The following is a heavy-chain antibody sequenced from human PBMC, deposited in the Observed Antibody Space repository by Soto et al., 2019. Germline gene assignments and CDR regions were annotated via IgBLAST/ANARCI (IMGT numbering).Heavy chain of an antibody. CDR2: ISAYSGNT. Sequence: ASVKVSCKASGYTFTTYGISWVRQAPGQGLEWMGWISAYSGNTKFAQKLQGRVTMTTDTSTSTAYMELRSLRSDDTAVYYCARDHSLDYWGQGTLVTVSS. CDR3: ARDHSLDY. J-gene: IGHJ4*02. V-gene: IGHV1-18*01. CDR1: GYTFTTYG.